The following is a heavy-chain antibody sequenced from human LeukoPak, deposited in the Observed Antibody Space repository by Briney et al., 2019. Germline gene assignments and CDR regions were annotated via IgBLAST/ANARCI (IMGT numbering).Heavy chain of an antibody. D-gene: IGHD3-16*01. CDR3: ARGVPFMNLDY. Sequence: GGSLRLSCAASGFTVSSNYMSWVRQAPGKGLEWVSVIYSGGSTYYADSVKGRFTISRDNSKNTLYLQMNSLRAEDTAVYYCARGVPFMNLDYWGQGTLVTVSS. CDR1: GFTVSSNY. J-gene: IGHJ4*02. CDR2: IYSGGST. V-gene: IGHV3-53*01.